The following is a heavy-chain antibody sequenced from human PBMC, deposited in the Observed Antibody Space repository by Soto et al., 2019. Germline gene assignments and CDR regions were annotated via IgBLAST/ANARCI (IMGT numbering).Heavy chain of an antibody. D-gene: IGHD6-13*01. CDR2: ISDSGGNT. CDR1: GFSFSDYA. Sequence: EVQLLESGGGLIQPGGSMRLSCAVSGFSFSDYAMSWVRQAPGKGLEWVSGISDSGGNTYYADSMKGRFTISRENSKNTLYLQMNSLRGEDTAIYYCAQGYSSAWYTPDAWGQGTTVTVSS. CDR3: AQGYSSAWYTPDA. V-gene: IGHV3-23*01. J-gene: IGHJ6*02.